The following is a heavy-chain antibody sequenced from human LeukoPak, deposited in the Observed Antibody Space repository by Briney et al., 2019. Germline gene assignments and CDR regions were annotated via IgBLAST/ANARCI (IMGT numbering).Heavy chain of an antibody. D-gene: IGHD6-13*01. CDR2: ISAYNGNT. CDR3: ARDPQTSFQLYSSSWYWAFDI. J-gene: IGHJ3*02. Sequence: ASVKVSCKASGYTFTSYGISWMRQAPGQGLEWMGWISAYNGNTNYAQKLQGRVTMTTDTSTSTAYMELRSLRSDDTAVYYCARDPQTSFQLYSSSWYWAFDIWGQGTMVTVSS. V-gene: IGHV1-18*01. CDR1: GYTFTSYG.